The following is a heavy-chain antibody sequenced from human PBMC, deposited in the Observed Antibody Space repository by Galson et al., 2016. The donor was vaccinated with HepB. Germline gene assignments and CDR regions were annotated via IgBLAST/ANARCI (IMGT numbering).Heavy chain of an antibody. Sequence: SLRLSCAASGFTLSTYAMSWVRQTPGKGLEWVATVSGTGNNAWYADSVKGRFTISRDNSKNTLSLQMSSLRADDTAVYFCARLGYRSTWFDYWGQGALVTVSS. V-gene: IGHV3-23*01. CDR2: VSGTGNNA. J-gene: IGHJ5*01. CDR3: ARLGYRSTWFDY. CDR1: GFTLSTYA. D-gene: IGHD6-13*01.